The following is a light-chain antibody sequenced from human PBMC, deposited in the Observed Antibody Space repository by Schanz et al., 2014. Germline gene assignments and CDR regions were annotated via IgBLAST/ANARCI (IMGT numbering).Light chain of an antibody. Sequence: EIVMTQSSGTLSVSPGERATLSCRASQSVGTYLAWYQQKPGQAPRLLIYGASSRATGIPDRFSGSGSGTDFTLTISRLEPEDFAVYYCQQYGSSPETFGQGTKVEIK. CDR1: QSVGTY. CDR3: QQYGSSPET. J-gene: IGKJ1*01. CDR2: GAS. V-gene: IGKV3-20*01.